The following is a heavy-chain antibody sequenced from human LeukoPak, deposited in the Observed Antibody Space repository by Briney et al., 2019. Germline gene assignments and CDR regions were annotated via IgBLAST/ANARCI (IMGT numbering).Heavy chain of an antibody. V-gene: IGHV3-48*01. Sequence: GGSLRLSCAASGFTFSSYSMNWVRQAPGKGLEWVSYISSSSNTIYYADSVKGRFTISRDNAKNSLYLQMNSLRAEDTAVYYCARYSGSYEVNYYYYYGMDVWGQGTTVTVSS. D-gene: IGHD1-26*01. CDR1: GFTFSSYS. CDR2: ISSSSNTI. CDR3: ARYSGSYEVNYYYYYGMDV. J-gene: IGHJ6*02.